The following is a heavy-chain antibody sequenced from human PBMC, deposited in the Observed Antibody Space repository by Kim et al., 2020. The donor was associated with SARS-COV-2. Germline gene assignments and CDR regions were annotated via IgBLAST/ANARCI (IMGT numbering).Heavy chain of an antibody. J-gene: IGHJ4*02. D-gene: IGHD3-16*02. CDR3: ASLALGEFSFDF. CDR2: IYYTGTT. CDR1: GDSIGSGAYF. Sequence: SETLFLTCTVSGDSIGSGAYFWTWIRQHPGDVPEWIGNIYYTGTTSYNPSLKSRLALSVDTSKNQFSLKLSSVTAADTAVYYCASLALGEFSFDFWGQG. V-gene: IGHV4-31*03.